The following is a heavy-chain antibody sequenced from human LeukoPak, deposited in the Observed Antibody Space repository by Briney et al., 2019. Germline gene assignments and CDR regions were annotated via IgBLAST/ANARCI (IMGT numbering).Heavy chain of an antibody. CDR1: GGSFSGYY. V-gene: IGHV4-34*01. J-gene: IGHJ4*02. Sequence: SETLSLTCAVYGGSFSGYYWSWIRQPLGEGLEWIGEVNHSGSTNYNPSLKSRVTISVDTSKNQFSLKLSSVTAADTAVYYCARANDEIVELWGQGTLVTVSS. CDR2: VNHSGST. D-gene: IGHD3-22*01. CDR3: ARANDEIVEL.